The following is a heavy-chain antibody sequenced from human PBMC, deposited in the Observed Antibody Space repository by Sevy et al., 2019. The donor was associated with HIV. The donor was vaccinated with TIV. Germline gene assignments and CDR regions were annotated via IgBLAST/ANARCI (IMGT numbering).Heavy chain of an antibody. D-gene: IGHD6-13*01. J-gene: IGHJ5*02. V-gene: IGHV1-69*13. CDR2: IIPIFGTA. Sequence: ASVKVSCKASGGTFSSYAISWVRQAPGQGLEWMGGIIPIFGTANYAQTFQGRVTITADESTSTAYMELSSLRSEDTAVYYCAAGTERNWFDPWGQGTLVTVSS. CDR1: GGTFSSYA. CDR3: AAGTERNWFDP.